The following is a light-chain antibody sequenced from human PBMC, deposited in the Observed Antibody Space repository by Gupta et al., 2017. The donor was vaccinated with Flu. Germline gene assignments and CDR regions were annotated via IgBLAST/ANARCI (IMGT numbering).Light chain of an antibody. CDR2: NTD. CDR3: VLFLTNGIWL. J-gene: IGLJ2*01. V-gene: IGLV8-61*01. Sequence: TVTLTCGLTAGSVSTSHYPSWYQQTPGQTPRTLVFNTDTRSSGVSDRFSGSVLENRAALTITGAQAGDESTYCCVLFLTNGIWLFGGGTRLTVL. CDR1: AGSVSTSHY.